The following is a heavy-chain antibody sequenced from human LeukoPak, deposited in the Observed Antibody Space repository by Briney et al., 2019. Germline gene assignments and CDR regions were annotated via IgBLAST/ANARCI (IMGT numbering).Heavy chain of an antibody. CDR1: GGSISSYY. Sequence: PSETLSLTCTVSGGSISSYYWSWIRQPPGKGLEWIGYIYYSGSTNYNPSLKSRVTISVDTSKNQFSLKLSSVTAADTAVYYCAREADYYGSGDAFDIWGQGTMVTVSS. CDR2: IYYSGST. CDR3: AREADYYGSGDAFDI. J-gene: IGHJ3*02. V-gene: IGHV4-59*01. D-gene: IGHD3-10*01.